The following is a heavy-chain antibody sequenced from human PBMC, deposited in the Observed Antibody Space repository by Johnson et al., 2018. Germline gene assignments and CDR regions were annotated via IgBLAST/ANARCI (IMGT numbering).Heavy chain of an antibody. CDR2: LNPHTGES. CDR1: GYTFTSYD. CDR3: ARTLVVLTPYCMDV. J-gene: IGHJ6*02. V-gene: IGHV1-8*01. Sequence: QVQLVQSGAEVRKXGASVKVSCKASGYTFTSYDLSWVRQATGQGPEWMGWLNPHTGESGYAQKFQGRVTMTRDTSMSKAFMELSSRTSEETAVYYCARTLVVLTPYCMDVWGQGTTVIVSS. D-gene: IGHD2-21*01.